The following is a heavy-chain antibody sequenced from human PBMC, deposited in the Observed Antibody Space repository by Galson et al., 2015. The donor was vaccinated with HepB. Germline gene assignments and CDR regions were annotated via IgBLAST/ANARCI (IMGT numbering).Heavy chain of an antibody. CDR1: GFTFDDYV. D-gene: IGHD3-3*01. CDR2: ISWNSGSI. J-gene: IGHJ3*02. V-gene: IGHV3-9*01. Sequence: SLRLSCAASGFTFDDYVMHWVRQVPGKGLEWISGISWNSGSIGHADSVKGRFTISRDNAKNSLYLHMNSLRPEDTALYYCAKACTIFVSAFDIWGQGTMVTVSS. CDR3: AKACTIFVSAFDI.